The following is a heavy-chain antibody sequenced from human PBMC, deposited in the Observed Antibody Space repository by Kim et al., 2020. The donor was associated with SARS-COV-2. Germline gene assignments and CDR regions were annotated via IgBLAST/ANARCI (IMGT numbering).Heavy chain of an antibody. CDR3: ARWGPLASSGWYYYGMDV. Sequence: GGSLRLSCAASGFTFSNYWMTWVRQAPGKGLEWVAYIKQDGSKKYYVDSVKGRFTISRDNAKNSLYLQMNSLRAEDTAVYYCARWGPLASSGWYYYGMDVWGQGTTVTVSS. J-gene: IGHJ6*02. V-gene: IGHV3-7*01. CDR2: IKQDGSKK. CDR1: GFTFSNYW. D-gene: IGHD6-25*01.